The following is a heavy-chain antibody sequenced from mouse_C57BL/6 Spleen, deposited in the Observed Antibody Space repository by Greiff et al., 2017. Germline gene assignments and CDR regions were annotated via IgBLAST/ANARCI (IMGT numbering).Heavy chain of an antibody. CDR2: ISAGGSYT. J-gene: IGHJ3*01. V-gene: IGHV5-4*01. D-gene: IGHD6-1*01. Sequence: EVHLVDSGGGLVKPGGSLKLSCAASGFTFSSYAMSWVRQTPEKRLAWVATISAGGSYTNYPDNVKGRFTISGDNAKSNLYLQMSHRKSEDTSMYDCAREIFVPFAYWGQGTLVTVSA. CDR1: GFTFSSYA. CDR3: AREIFVPFAY.